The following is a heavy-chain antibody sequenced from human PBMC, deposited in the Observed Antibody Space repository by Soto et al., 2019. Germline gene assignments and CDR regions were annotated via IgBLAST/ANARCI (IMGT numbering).Heavy chain of an antibody. J-gene: IGHJ5*02. CDR3: ATGNGGYDLLLATNWFDP. CDR1: GFTFTSSA. D-gene: IGHD5-12*01. CDR2: IVVGSGNT. Sequence: SVKVSCKASGFTFTSSAVQWVRQARGQRLEWIGWIVVGSGNTNYAQKFQERVTITRDMSTSTAYMELSSLRSEDTAVYYCATGNGGYDLLLATNWFDPWGQGTLVTVAS. V-gene: IGHV1-58*01.